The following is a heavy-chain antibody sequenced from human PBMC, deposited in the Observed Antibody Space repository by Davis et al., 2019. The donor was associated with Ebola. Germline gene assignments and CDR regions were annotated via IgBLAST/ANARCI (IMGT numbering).Heavy chain of an antibody. D-gene: IGHD6-6*01. CDR1: GFTFSSYA. CDR3: TISSSLVDY. Sequence: GESLKISCAASGFTFSSYAMSWVRQAPGKGLEWVSAISGSGGSTYYADSVKGRFTISRDNSKNTLYLQMNSLKTEDTAVYYCTISSSLVDYWGQGTLVTVSS. J-gene: IGHJ4*02. V-gene: IGHV3-23*01. CDR2: ISGSGGST.